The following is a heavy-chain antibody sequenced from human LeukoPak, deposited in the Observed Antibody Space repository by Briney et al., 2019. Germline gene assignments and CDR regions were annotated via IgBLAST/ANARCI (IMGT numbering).Heavy chain of an antibody. CDR1: GFTFSSYA. CDR2: IYSDNT. CDR3: AREIRLGELLYYFDY. J-gene: IGHJ4*02. V-gene: IGHV3-66*01. D-gene: IGHD3-16*01. Sequence: GGSLRLSCAASGFTFSSYAMHWVRQAPGKGLEWVSFIYSDNTHYSDSVKGRFTISRDNSKNTLYLQMNSLRAEDTAVYYCAREIRLGELLYYFDYWGQGTLVTVSS.